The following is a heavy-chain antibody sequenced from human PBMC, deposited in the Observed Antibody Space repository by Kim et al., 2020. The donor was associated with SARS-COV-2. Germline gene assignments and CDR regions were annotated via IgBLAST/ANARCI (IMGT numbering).Heavy chain of an antibody. CDR3: ARLKFERQWLVRVPVWGYYYYGMDV. CDR2: IYPGDSDT. CDR1: GYSFTSYW. Sequence: GESLKISCKGSGYSFTSYWIGWVRQMPGKGLEWMGIIYPGDSDTRYSPSFQGQVTISADKSISTAYLQWSSLKASDTAMYYCARLKFERQWLVRVPVWGYYYYGMDVWGQGTTVTVSS. V-gene: IGHV5-51*01. J-gene: IGHJ6*02. D-gene: IGHD6-19*01.